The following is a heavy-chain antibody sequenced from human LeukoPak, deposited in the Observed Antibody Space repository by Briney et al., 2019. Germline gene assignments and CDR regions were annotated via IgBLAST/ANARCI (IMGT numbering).Heavy chain of an antibody. Sequence: GGSLRLSCAASGFTFSSHWTSWVRQAPGKGLEWVANLNQDGSDKYYADSVKGRFTISRDNAKNSLDLQMNSLRAEDTAVYYCVRDKICGASLLDYWGQGTLVTVSS. V-gene: IGHV3-7*01. D-gene: IGHD1-26*01. CDR2: LNQDGSDK. CDR1: GFTFSSHW. CDR3: VRDKICGASLLDY. J-gene: IGHJ4*02.